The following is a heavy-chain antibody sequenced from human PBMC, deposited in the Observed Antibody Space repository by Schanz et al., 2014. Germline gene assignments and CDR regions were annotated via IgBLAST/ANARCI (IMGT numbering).Heavy chain of an antibody. V-gene: IGHV3-21*01. D-gene: IGHD2-21*01. Sequence: EVQLVESGGGLIQPGGSLRLSCAVSGFTVSTNYMSWVRQAPGKGLEWVSSISSSYSYIYYADSVKGRFAITRDTSKNTVSLEMNSLRIEDTAVYHCARDSDRHVIVGHYGLDVWGQGTTVIVS. J-gene: IGHJ6*02. CDR1: GFTVSTNY. CDR2: ISSSYSYI. CDR3: ARDSDRHVIVGHYGLDV.